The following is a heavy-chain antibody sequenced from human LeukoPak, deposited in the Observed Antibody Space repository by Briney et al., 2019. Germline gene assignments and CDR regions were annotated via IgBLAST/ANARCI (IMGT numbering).Heavy chain of an antibody. Sequence: ASVKVSCKASGYTFTGYYMHWVRQAPGQGLEWVGWINPNSGGTSYAQKFQGRVIMTRDTSITTAYMELSRLRSDDTAVYYCARDRSGADYWGQGTLVTVSS. D-gene: IGHD3-3*01. CDR3: ARDRSGADY. CDR2: INPNSGGT. V-gene: IGHV1-2*02. CDR1: GYTFTGYY. J-gene: IGHJ4*02.